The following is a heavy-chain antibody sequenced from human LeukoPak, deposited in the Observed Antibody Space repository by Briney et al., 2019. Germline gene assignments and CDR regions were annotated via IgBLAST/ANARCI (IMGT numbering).Heavy chain of an antibody. J-gene: IGHJ4*02. CDR3: AKDWRAGNWYFDY. V-gene: IGHV3-33*06. Sequence: GGSLRLSCAASGFTFSRYGMHWVRQAPGKGLEWVAVIWYDGNNKDYADSVKGRFTISRDNSKNTLYLQMNSLRAEDTAVDYCAKDWRAGNWYFDYWGQGALVTVSS. CDR2: IWYDGNNK. CDR1: GFTFSRYG. D-gene: IGHD1-1*01.